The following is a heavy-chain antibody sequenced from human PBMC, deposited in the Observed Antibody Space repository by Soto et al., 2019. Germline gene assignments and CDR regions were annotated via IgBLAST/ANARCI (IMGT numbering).Heavy chain of an antibody. CDR1: GGFVRSGSYY. J-gene: IGHJ5*02. CDR3: ARAGYGSGSDWFDP. D-gene: IGHD3-10*01. V-gene: IGHV4-61*01. CDR2: IYYSGST. Sequence: SETLSLTCTASGGFVRSGSYYWSWIRQPPGKGLEWIGYIYYSGSTNYNPSLKSRVTISVDTSKNQFSLKLSSVTAADTAVYYCARAGYGSGSDWFDPWGQGTLVTVSS.